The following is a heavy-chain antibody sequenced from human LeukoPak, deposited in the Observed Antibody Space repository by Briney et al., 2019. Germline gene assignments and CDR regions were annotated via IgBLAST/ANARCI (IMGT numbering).Heavy chain of an antibody. J-gene: IGHJ3*02. D-gene: IGHD3-22*01. CDR3: ARGGSTGYNYNAFDM. V-gene: IGHV3-48*03. CDR1: GLTFSIFE. CDR2: ISSCGDIK. Sequence: PGGSLRLSCEASGLTFSIFEMNWVRLAPGKGLEWVSFISSCGDIKLYADSVKGRFTVSRDNAKNSLYLHMNSLRAEDTAVYYCARGGSTGYNYNAFDMWGQGTMVAVSS.